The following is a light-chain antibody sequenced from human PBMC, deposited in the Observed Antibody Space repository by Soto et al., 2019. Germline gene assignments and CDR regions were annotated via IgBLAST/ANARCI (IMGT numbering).Light chain of an antibody. CDR3: SSYSKTSPVI. Sequence: QPALTQPASMSGSPGQSITISCTGTSSDVGGYGYVSWYQQHPGKPPKLMIYDVSDRPSGVSNRFSGSKSGNTASLTISGLQAEDDADYYCSSYSKTSPVIFGGGTKLTVL. CDR2: DVS. V-gene: IGLV2-14*03. J-gene: IGLJ2*01. CDR1: SSDVGGYGY.